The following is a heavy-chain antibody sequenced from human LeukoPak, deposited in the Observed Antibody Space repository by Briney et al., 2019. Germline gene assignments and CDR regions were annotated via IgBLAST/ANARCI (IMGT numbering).Heavy chain of an antibody. CDR2: ISSSSSTI. D-gene: IGHD6-19*01. CDR1: GFTFSSHS. V-gene: IGHV3-48*01. Sequence: GGSLRLSCAASGFTFSSHSMNWVRQAPGKGLEWVSYISSSSSTIYYADSVKGRFTISRDNAKNSLYLQMNSLRAEDTALYYCAKDFSYSSGCFDYWGQGTLVTVSS. J-gene: IGHJ4*02. CDR3: AKDFSYSSGCFDY.